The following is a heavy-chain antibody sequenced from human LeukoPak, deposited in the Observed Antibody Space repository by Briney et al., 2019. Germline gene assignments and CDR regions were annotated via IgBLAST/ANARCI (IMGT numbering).Heavy chain of an antibody. CDR1: GFTFNNYA. CDR2: ISGTGATT. Sequence: GGSLRLSCAGSGFTFNNYAMRWVRQAPGKGLEWVSAISGTGATTYYADSVKGRFAISRDNSKNTLYLQMSSLRAEDTAVYYCAKDQRFGDLDDYRGQGTLVTVSS. CDR3: AKDQRFGDLDDY. V-gene: IGHV3-23*01. D-gene: IGHD3-10*01. J-gene: IGHJ4*02.